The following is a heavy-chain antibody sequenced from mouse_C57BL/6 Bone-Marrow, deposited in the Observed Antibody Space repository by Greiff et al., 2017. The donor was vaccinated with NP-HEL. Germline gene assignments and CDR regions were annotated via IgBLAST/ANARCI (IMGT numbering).Heavy chain of an antibody. CDR3: TMDGYGWYFEV. CDR1: GFNIKDYY. CDR2: IDPEDGDT. Sequence: VQLQQSGAELVRPGASVKLSCTASGFNIKDYYMHWVKQRPEQGLEWIGRIDPEDGDTEYAPKFQGKATMTADTSSNPAYLQLSSLTSEDTAVYYCTMDGYGWYFEVWGTGTTVTVSS. J-gene: IGHJ1*03. D-gene: IGHD2-2*01. V-gene: IGHV14-1*01.